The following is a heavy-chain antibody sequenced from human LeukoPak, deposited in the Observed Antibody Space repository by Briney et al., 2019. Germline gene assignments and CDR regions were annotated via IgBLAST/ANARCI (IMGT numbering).Heavy chain of an antibody. D-gene: IGHD6-6*01. CDR2: IIPIFGTA. CDR3: ASSKQLGPMYYFDY. Sequence: SVKVSCKASGGTFSSYAISWVRQAPGQGLEWMGGIIPIFGTANYAQKFQGRVTITTDESTSTAYMELSSLRSEDTAVYYCASSKQLGPMYYFDYWGQGTLVTVSS. J-gene: IGHJ4*02. CDR1: GGTFSSYA. V-gene: IGHV1-69*05.